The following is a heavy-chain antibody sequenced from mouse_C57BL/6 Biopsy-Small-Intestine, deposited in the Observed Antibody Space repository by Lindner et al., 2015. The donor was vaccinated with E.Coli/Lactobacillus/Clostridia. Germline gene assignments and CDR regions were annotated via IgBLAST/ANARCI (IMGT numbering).Heavy chain of an antibody. J-gene: IGHJ1*01. D-gene: IGHD2-2*01. CDR2: ISAYNGNT. Sequence: SVKVSCKASGYTFTNYGIVWVRQAPGQGLEWVAWISAYNGNTNFAQNFQGRVIMTIDTSTSTAYMELTSLRSDDTAVYYCARGVDTRLVTGILPGWYFDVWGRGTLVTVSS. CDR1: GYTFTNYG. V-gene: IGHV1-74*01. CDR3: ARGVDTRLVTGILPGWYFDV.